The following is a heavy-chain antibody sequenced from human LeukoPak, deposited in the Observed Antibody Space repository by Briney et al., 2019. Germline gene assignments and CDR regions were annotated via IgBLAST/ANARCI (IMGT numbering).Heavy chain of an antibody. V-gene: IGHV3-49*04. D-gene: IGHD6-25*01. CDR1: GFTFNNVW. J-gene: IGHJ4*02. CDR3: ARARLLREFDY. CDR2: TRSKVYDGTT. Sequence: GGSLRLACPMYGFTFNNVWMSWVRQADGEGLEWVGFTRSKVYDGTTTIAAYEKGRSTISRDNSKSIAYLQMNSLGSEDTAVYYCARARLLREFDYWGQGTLVTVSS.